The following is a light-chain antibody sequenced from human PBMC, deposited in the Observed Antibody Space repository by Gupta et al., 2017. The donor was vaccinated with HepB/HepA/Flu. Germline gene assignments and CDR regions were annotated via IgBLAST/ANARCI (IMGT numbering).Light chain of an antibody. CDR3: QVWHRTSGV. Sequence: SYVLTQPPSVSVAPGKTASILCGGDKIRSKSVHWYHQKPGQAPALVVYVESDPPSAIPERFSGSNSATTPTLTIGEVEAEDEADYYCQVWHRTSGVFGGGTKLTVL. CDR2: VES. V-gene: IGLV3-21*03. CDR1: KIRSKS. J-gene: IGLJ2*01.